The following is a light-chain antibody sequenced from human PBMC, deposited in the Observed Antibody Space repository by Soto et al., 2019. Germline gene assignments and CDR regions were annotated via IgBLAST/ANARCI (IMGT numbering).Light chain of an antibody. CDR2: NNS. CDR1: SSNIGAGFD. J-gene: IGLJ2*01. Sequence: QSVLTQPPSVSGAPGQRVTIPCTGSSSNIGAGFDVHWYQQLPGTAPKLLIYNNSNRPSGVPDRFSGSKSGTSASLAITGLLADDEADYYCQSYDSSLSAPVVFGGGTKLTVL. CDR3: QSYDSSLSAPVV. V-gene: IGLV1-40*01.